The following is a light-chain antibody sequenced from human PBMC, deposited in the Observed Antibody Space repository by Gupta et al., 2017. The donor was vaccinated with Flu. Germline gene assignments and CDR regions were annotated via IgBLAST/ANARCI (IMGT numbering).Light chain of an antibody. Sequence: SYELTQPPSMSVSPGQTASITCSGDKLGNKYACWYQKKAGQSPLLVIYQDNKRPSGIPERFSGSNSGNTATLTISGSQTIDVADYYCQAWDSSTVVFGGGTKLTVL. CDR1: KLGNKY. CDR2: QDN. V-gene: IGLV3-1*01. J-gene: IGLJ2*01. CDR3: QAWDSSTVV.